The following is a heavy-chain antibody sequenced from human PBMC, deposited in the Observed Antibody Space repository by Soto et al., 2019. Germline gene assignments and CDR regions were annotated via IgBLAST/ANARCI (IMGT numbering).Heavy chain of an antibody. D-gene: IGHD3-22*01. J-gene: IGHJ3*02. CDR3: ARDLYNYDRSGWYDAFDM. CDR2: ISPYNGDT. CDR1: GYIFSSYG. V-gene: IGHV1-18*04. Sequence: QVQLVQSGAEVRKPGASVKVSCKASGYIFSSYGISWVRQAPGQGLEWMGWISPYNGDTNYAQKLQGRVTMTTDTSTSTDYMELRSLRSDDTAVYYCARDLYNYDRSGWYDAFDMWSQGTMVTVSS.